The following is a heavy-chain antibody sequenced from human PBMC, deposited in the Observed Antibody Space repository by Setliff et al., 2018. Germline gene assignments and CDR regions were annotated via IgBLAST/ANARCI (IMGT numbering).Heavy chain of an antibody. V-gene: IGHV4-34*12. J-gene: IGHJ6*03. Sequence: SETLSLTCAVYGGSFSGYYWSWIRQPPGKRLEWIGEIIHSGSTNYNPSLKSRVTISMDTSKNQFSLKVSSVTAADTAVYYCARMGGSPPAAVDYYYYYMDVWGKGTTVTVSS. CDR2: IIHSGST. D-gene: IGHD1-26*01. CDR1: GGSFSGYY. CDR3: ARMGGSPPAAVDYYYYYMDV.